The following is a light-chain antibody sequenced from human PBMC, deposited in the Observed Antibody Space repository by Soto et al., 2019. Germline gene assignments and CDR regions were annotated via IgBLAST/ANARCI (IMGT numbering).Light chain of an antibody. CDR3: QSYDNRLGGSRV. Sequence: QSVLTQPPAVSGAPGQRVSLSCSGNTSNIGANFDVNWYQQFPGAAPKLLISVNTNRPSGVPDRFSASKSGTSASLAITGLQAEDEADYYCQSYDNRLGGSRVFGGGTKLTVL. V-gene: IGLV1-40*01. CDR1: TSNIGANFD. J-gene: IGLJ3*02. CDR2: VNT.